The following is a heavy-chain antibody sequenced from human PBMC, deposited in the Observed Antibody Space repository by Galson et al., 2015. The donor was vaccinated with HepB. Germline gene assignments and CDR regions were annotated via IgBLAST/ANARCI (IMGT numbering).Heavy chain of an antibody. CDR3: ATEGIMVRGALPTD. V-gene: IGHV1-24*01. CDR2: FDPEDGET. Sequence: RQAPGKGLEWMGGFDPEDGETIYAQKFQGRVTMTEDTSTDTAYMELSSLRSEDTAVYYCATEGIMVRGALPTDWGQGTLVTVSS. J-gene: IGHJ4*02. D-gene: IGHD3-10*01.